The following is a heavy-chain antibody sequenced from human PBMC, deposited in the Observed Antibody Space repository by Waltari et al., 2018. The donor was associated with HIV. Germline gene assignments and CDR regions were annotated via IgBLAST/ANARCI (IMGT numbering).Heavy chain of an antibody. CDR2: ISGSCGNK. J-gene: IGHJ3*01. D-gene: IGHD4-17*01. CDR1: GSRLKKFA. CDR3: AKTVPTVTSIFEGFDV. V-gene: IGHV3-23*01. Sequence: QLLESGGGLVKPGGSLRLSCVASGSRLKKFAISGVRQAPGEGLEWLSSISGSCGNKYYADSVKGRISISRENSQNTVYLQINSLRVDDTATYYCAKTVPTVTSIFEGFDVWGQGAMVIVSS.